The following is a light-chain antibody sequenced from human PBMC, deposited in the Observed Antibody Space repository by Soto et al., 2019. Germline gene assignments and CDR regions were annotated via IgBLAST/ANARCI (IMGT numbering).Light chain of an antibody. CDR3: SSYTGGNPSYV. Sequence: QSALTQPPSASGSPGQSVTISCTGTSSDIAIYNYVSWYQQHPGKAPKLMIFEVTIRPSGVSDRFSGSKSGNTASLTVSGLQAEDEADYYCSSYTGGNPSYVFGTGTKVTVL. CDR1: SSDIAIYNY. CDR2: EVT. J-gene: IGLJ1*01. V-gene: IGLV2-8*01.